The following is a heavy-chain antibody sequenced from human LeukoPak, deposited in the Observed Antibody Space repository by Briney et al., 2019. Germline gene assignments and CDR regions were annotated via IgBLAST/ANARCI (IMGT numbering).Heavy chain of an antibody. CDR2: ISSSSSYI. D-gene: IGHD5-18*01. CDR1: GFTFSSYS. J-gene: IGHJ4*02. CDR3: ARVAGVDTAMVTFRYDY. V-gene: IGHV3-21*01. Sequence: GGSLRLSCAASGFTFSSYSMNWVRQAPGKGLEWVSSISSSSSYIYYADSVKGRFTISRDNAKNSLYLQMNSLRAEDTAVYYCARVAGVDTAMVTFRYDYWGQGTLVTVSS.